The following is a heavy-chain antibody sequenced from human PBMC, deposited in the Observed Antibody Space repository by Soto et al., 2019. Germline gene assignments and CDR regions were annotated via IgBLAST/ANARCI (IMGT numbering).Heavy chain of an antibody. CDR2: ISGSGGSP. J-gene: IGHJ3*02. Sequence: GGSLRLSCAASGFTFSNYAMSWVRQAPGKGLEWVSAISGSGGSPYYADSVKGRFTISRDNSKNTLYLQMNSLRVEDTAIYYCAKRYRDGAGIIEGAFDIWGQGTMVTVSS. D-gene: IGHD3-10*01. V-gene: IGHV3-23*01. CDR1: GFTFSNYA. CDR3: AKRYRDGAGIIEGAFDI.